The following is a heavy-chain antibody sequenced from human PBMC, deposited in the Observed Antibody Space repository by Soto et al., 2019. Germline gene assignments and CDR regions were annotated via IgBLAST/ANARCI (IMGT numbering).Heavy chain of an antibody. J-gene: IGHJ4*02. CDR3: AKLRDDRSGYYY. V-gene: IGHV3-30*18. CDR1: GFTFSSYG. CDR2: ISYDGSNK. Sequence: QVQLVESGGGVVQPGRSLRLSCAASGFTFSSYGMHWVRQAPGKGLEWVAVISYDGSNKYYADSVKGRFTISRDNSKNTLYLQMNSLRAEDTAVYYCAKLRDDRSGYYYWGQGTLVTVSS. D-gene: IGHD3-22*01.